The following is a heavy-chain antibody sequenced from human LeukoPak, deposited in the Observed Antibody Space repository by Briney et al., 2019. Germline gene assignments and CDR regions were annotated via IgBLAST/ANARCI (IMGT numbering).Heavy chain of an antibody. Sequence: TGGSLRLSCAASGFTFNNYVMSWVRQAPGKGLEWVSGISGSGGDTYYADSVKGRFTISRDNSKNTLFLQMNSLRTEDSAIYSCAKVFRSGDLFVSDSWAQGTLVPVPS. V-gene: IGHV3-23*01. D-gene: IGHD4-17*01. CDR3: AKVFRSGDLFVSDS. J-gene: IGHJ4*02. CDR2: ISGSGGDT. CDR1: GFTFNNYV.